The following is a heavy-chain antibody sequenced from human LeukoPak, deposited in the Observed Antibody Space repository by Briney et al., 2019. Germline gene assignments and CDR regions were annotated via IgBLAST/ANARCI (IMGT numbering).Heavy chain of an antibody. CDR3: ARDHITIFGVVIESYFDY. Sequence: GSLRLSCAASGFTFSTYGMHWVRQAPGKGLEWVAVISYDGSNKYYADSVKGRFTISRDNSKNTLYLQMNSLRAEDTAVYYCARDHITIFGVVIESYFDYWGQGTLVTVSS. D-gene: IGHD3-3*01. CDR2: ISYDGSNK. J-gene: IGHJ4*02. CDR1: GFTFSTYG. V-gene: IGHV3-30*19.